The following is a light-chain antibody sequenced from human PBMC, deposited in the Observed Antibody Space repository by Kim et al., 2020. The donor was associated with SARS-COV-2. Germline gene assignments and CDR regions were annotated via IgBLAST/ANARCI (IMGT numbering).Light chain of an antibody. CDR1: SLRSYY. CDR3: NSRDSSGNHPV. Sequence: SSELTQDPAVSVALGQTVRITCQGDSLRSYYASWYQQKPGQAPVLVIYGKNNRPSGIPDRFSGSSSGNTASLTITGAQADDEADCYCNSRDSSGNHPV. J-gene: IGLJ7*01. CDR2: GKN. V-gene: IGLV3-19*01.